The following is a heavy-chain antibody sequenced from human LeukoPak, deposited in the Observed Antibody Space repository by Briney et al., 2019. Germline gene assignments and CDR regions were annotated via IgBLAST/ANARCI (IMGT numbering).Heavy chain of an antibody. V-gene: IGHV3-33*01. D-gene: IGHD5-24*01. CDR3: ARAEMATSLIDY. J-gene: IGHJ4*02. Sequence: GGALRLSCAASGFTFSSYGMHWIRQAPGKGLEWVALICYDGSNKYYADSVKGRFTISRDNSKNTLHLQMNSLRAEDTAVYYCARAEMATSLIDYWGQGTLVTVSS. CDR1: GFTFSSYG. CDR2: ICYDGSNK.